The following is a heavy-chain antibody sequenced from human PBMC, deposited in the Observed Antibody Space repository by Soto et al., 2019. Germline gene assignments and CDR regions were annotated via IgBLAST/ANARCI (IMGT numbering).Heavy chain of an antibody. J-gene: IGHJ6*03. V-gene: IGHV1-8*01. Sequence: ASAKVSCKASGYTFTSYDINWVRQATGQGLEWMGWMNPNSGNTGYAQKFQGRVTMTRNTSINTAYMELSSLRSEDTAVYYCARRWSGYYVGYMDVWGKGTPVTVSS. D-gene: IGHD3-3*01. CDR2: MNPNSGNT. CDR3: ARRWSGYYVGYMDV. CDR1: GYTFTSYD.